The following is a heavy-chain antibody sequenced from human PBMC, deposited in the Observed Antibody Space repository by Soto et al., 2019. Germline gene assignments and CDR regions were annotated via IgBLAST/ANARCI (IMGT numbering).Heavy chain of an antibody. CDR2: ISAYNGNT. CDR1: GYTFTSYG. V-gene: IGHV1-18*01. Sequence: QVQLVQSGAEVKKPGASVKVSCKASGYTFTSYGISWVRQAPGQGLEWMGWISAYNGNTNYAQKLQGRVTMTTDTSTSTAYMALRSLRSDDTAMYSCARSQEHYIWGSYRPVGDYWGQGTLVTVSS. D-gene: IGHD3-16*02. CDR3: ARSQEHYIWGSYRPVGDY. J-gene: IGHJ4*02.